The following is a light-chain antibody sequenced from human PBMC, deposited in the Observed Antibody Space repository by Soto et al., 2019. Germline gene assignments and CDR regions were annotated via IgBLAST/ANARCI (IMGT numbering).Light chain of an antibody. Sequence: QSVLTQPPSVSETPGQRVTISCSGSSSNIGSNYVCWYQQVPGTAPKLLIHRHNQRPSGVPDRFSGSKSGTSASLTVSGLQAADEADYFCKSYAGSNTYVFGSGTKLTVL. CDR2: RHN. CDR1: SSNIGSNY. V-gene: IGLV1-47*01. J-gene: IGLJ1*01. CDR3: KSYAGSNTYV.